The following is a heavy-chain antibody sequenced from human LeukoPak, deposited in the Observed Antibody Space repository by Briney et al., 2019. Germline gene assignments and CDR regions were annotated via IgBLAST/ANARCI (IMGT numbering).Heavy chain of an antibody. J-gene: IGHJ4*02. CDR2: ISGSGGNT. Sequence: GGSLRLSCAASGFTFSTYAMSWVRQAPGKGLEWVSGISGSGGNTYYADSVKGRFTISRDNSKNTLYVQMNSLRAEDTAVYYCAKLRLPYLDWLSEFEYWGQGTLVTVSS. CDR3: AKLRLPYLDWLSEFEY. V-gene: IGHV3-23*01. D-gene: IGHD3-9*01. CDR1: GFTFSTYA.